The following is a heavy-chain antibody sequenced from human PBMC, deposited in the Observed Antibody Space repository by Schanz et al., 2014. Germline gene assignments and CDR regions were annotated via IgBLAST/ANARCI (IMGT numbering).Heavy chain of an antibody. V-gene: IGHV3-48*01. CDR3: AKSDAFDI. CDR1: GITFSSHS. Sequence: EVQLVESGGGLVQPGGSLRLSCTASGITFSSHSFNWVRQAPGKGLEWISYITYNGGTIYYADSVKGRFTISRDNAKNSLYLQMNSLRAEDTAVYYCAKSDAFDIWGQGTLVNVSS. J-gene: IGHJ3*02. CDR2: ITYNGGTI.